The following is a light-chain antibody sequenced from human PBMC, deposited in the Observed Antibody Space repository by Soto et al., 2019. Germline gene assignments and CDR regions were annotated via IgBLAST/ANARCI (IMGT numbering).Light chain of an antibody. Sequence: IQMTQSPSSLSASVVDRCTSSFQASQDIKNYLNWYQQKSGKAPKLLIYDASDLETGVPSRFSGSGSGTDFTFTINSLQPEDIATYYCQQYDNLPLTFGGGTKVDIK. CDR1: QDIKNY. CDR2: DAS. V-gene: IGKV1-33*01. J-gene: IGKJ4*01. CDR3: QQYDNLPLT.